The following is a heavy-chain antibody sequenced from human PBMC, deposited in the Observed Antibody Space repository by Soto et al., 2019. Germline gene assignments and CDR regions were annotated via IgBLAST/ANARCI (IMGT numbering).Heavy chain of an antibody. CDR3: ARAYYYDSTWTAFDI. D-gene: IGHD3-22*01. CDR1: GYSFAGYW. Sequence: PGESLKISCKGSGYSFAGYWITWVRQKPGKGLEWMGRIDPSDSQTYYSPSFRGHVTISADKSISTAYLQWSSLKASDTAMYYCARAYYYDSTWTAFDIWGQGTMVTVSS. V-gene: IGHV5-10-1*01. CDR2: IDPSDSQT. J-gene: IGHJ3*02.